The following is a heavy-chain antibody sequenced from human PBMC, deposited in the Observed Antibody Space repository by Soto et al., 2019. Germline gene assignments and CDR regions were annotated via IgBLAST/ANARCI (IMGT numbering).Heavy chain of an antibody. J-gene: IGHJ3*02. Sequence: PGGSLRLSCAASGFTFSSYAMSWVRQAPGKGLEWVSAISGSGGSTYYADSVKGRFTISRDNSKNTLYLQMNSLRAEDTAVYYCAKSPSRVIVVVAATLGAFDIWGQGTMVTVSS. CDR1: GFTFSSYA. CDR2: ISGSGGST. D-gene: IGHD2-15*01. CDR3: AKSPSRVIVVVAATLGAFDI. V-gene: IGHV3-23*01.